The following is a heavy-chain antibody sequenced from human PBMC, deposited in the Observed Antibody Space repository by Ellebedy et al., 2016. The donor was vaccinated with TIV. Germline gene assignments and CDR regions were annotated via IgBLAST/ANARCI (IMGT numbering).Heavy chain of an antibody. J-gene: IGHJ5*02. V-gene: IGHV5-51*01. D-gene: IGHD5-24*01. CDR2: IHPADSHT. CDR3: SIAVDGTTWFDP. CDR1: GYSFTNYW. Sequence: GESLKISCTGSGYSFTNYWIGWARQMPGKGLEWVGIIHPADSHTKYSPSFQGQVTISADKSISTAYLQLSNLKASDTAIYYCSIAVDGTTWFDPWGQGTLVTVSS.